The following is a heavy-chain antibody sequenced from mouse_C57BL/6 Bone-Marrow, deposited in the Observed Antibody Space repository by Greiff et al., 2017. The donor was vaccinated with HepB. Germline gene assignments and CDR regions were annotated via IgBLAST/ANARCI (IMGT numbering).Heavy chain of an antibody. CDR1: GFTFSDAW. D-gene: IGHD1-1*01. CDR3: TYYYGSRGPFDY. Sequence: EVQLQESGGGLVQPGGSMKLSCAASGFTFSDAWMDWVRQSPEKGLEWVAEIRNKANNHATYYAESVKGRFTISRDDSKSSVYLQMNSLRAEDTGIYYCTYYYGSRGPFDYWGQGTTLTVSS. V-gene: IGHV6-6*01. CDR2: IRNKANNHAT. J-gene: IGHJ2*01.